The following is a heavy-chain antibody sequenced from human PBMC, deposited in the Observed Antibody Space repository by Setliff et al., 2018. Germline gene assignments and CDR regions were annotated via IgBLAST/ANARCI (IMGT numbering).Heavy chain of an antibody. Sequence: NPSETLSLTCAVYGASFSGTYCSWIRQSPGKGLEWIGEINHTGSPNWIGEINHSGSPNYNPSLKSRVTMSVDTSKNQFSLKLTSVTAADTAVYYCRVWVDMIEVDSWAQGTLVTVS. V-gene: IGHV4-34*01. J-gene: IGHJ4*02. CDR1: GASFSGTY. CDR3: RVWVDMIEVDS. CDR2: INHSGSP. D-gene: IGHD3-22*01.